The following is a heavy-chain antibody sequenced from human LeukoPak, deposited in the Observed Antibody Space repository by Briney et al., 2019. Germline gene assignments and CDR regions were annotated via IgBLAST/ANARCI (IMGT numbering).Heavy chain of an antibody. J-gene: IGHJ4*02. V-gene: IGHV3-23*01. CDR1: GSTFSSYA. CDR2: ISGSGGST. CDR3: AKVGSSSPYFDY. D-gene: IGHD6-6*01. Sequence: GRSLRLSCAASGSTFSSYAMSWVRQAPGKGLEWVSAISGSGGSTYYADSVKGRFTISRDNSKNTLYLQMNSLRAEDTAVYYCAKVGSSSPYFDYWGQGTLVTVSS.